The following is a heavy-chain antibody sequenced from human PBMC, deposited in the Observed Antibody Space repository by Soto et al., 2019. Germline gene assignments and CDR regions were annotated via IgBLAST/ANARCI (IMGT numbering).Heavy chain of an antibody. J-gene: IGHJ4*02. D-gene: IGHD3-10*01. CDR1: GFTFSIYG. CDR3: AKVVSNGSGSATFDY. CDR2: IAYDGSNK. V-gene: IGHV3-30*18. Sequence: QVQLVESGGDVVQPGRSLRLSCAASGFTFSIYGMHWVRQAPGKGLGWVAAIAYDGSNKYYGDSVEGRFTISRDTSKNALYLQMNGLRPEDTAVYSCAKVVSNGSGSATFDYWGQGTLVTVSS.